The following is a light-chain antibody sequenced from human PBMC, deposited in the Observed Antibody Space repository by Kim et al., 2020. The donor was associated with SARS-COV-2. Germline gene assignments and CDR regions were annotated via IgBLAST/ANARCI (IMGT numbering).Light chain of an antibody. CDR3: QQRSSWPLT. Sequence: EIMLTQSPATLSLSPGERATLSCRASQSVSSYLAWYQQKPGQAPRLLIYDASNRATGIPARFSGSGSGTDFTLTISSLEPEDFALYYCQQRSSWPLTFGGGTKVDIK. CDR1: QSVSSY. V-gene: IGKV3-11*01. J-gene: IGKJ4*01. CDR2: DAS.